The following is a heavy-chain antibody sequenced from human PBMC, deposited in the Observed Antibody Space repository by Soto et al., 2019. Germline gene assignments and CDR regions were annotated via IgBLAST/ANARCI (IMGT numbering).Heavy chain of an antibody. V-gene: IGHV4-59*08. J-gene: IGHJ5*02. CDR3: ARLPSAYGSGENWFDP. D-gene: IGHD3-10*01. CDR2: IYYSGST. CDR1: GGSIGSYY. Sequence: SETLPLTCTVSGGSIGSYYWSWIRQPPGKGLEWIGYIYYSGSTNYNPSLKSRVTISVDTSKNQFSLKLSSVTAADTAVYYCARLPSAYGSGENWFDPWGQGTLVTVSS.